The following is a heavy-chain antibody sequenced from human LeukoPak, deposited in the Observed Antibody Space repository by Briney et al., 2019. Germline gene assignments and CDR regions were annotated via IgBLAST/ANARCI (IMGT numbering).Heavy chain of an antibody. CDR1: GFTFSNYW. CDR3: ANTLTVTFPYDY. J-gene: IGHJ4*02. D-gene: IGHD4-17*01. Sequence: GGSLRLSCAASGFTFSNYWMHWVRQAPGKGPVWVSHISGDGRDTSYADSVKGRFAISRDNAKNTVYLQMSNLRAEDTAVYYCANTLTVTFPYDYWGQGTLVTVSS. V-gene: IGHV3-74*01. CDR2: ISGDGRDT.